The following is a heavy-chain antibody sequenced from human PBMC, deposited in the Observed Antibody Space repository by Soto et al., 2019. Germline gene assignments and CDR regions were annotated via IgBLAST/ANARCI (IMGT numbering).Heavy chain of an antibody. J-gene: IGHJ4*02. V-gene: IGHV3-33*01. CDR3: ARDQTDSGGYSDS. Sequence: GGSLRLSCEASGFNFSSYGIHWARQAPGKGLEGVAIIWYDGSKEYDADSVKGRFTISRDNSKNTVYPQVSTPRAEDTAVYFCARDQTDSGGYSDSWGQGTLVTVSS. CDR2: IWYDGSKE. CDR1: GFNFSSYG. D-gene: IGHD3-22*01.